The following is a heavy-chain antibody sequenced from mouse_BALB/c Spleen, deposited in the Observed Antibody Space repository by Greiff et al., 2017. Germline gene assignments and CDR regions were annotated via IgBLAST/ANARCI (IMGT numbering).Heavy chain of an antibody. V-gene: IGHV1-69*02. CDR2: IDPSDSYT. Sequence: QVQLQQSGAELVKPGASVKLSCKASGYTFTSYWMHWVKQRPGQGLEWIGEIDPSDSYTNYNQKFKGKATLTVDKSSSTAYMQLSSLTSEDSAVYYCARRGGNLRYFDVWGAGTTVTVSS. D-gene: IGHD2-1*01. CDR3: ARRGGNLRYFDV. CDR1: GYTFTSYW. J-gene: IGHJ1*01.